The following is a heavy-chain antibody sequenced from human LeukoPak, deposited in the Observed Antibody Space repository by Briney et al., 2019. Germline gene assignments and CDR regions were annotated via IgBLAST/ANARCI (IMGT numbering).Heavy chain of an antibody. J-gene: IGHJ4*02. CDR1: GGSISSSSYY. D-gene: IGHD3-3*01. CDR2: IYYSGST. Sequence: SETLSLTCTVSGGSISSSSYYWGWIRQPPGKGLEWIGSIYYSGSTYYNPSLKSRVTISVDTSKNQLSLKLSSVTAADTAVYYCARPVYDFWSGYYDGDDYWGQGTLVTVSS. V-gene: IGHV4-39*01. CDR3: ARPVYDFWSGYYDGDDY.